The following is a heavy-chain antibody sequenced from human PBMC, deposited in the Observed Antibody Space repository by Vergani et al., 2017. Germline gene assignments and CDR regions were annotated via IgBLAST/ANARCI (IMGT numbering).Heavy chain of an antibody. CDR3: ATPQTVTTGGMEV. V-gene: IGHV1-69-2*01. D-gene: IGHD4-17*01. CDR2: VDPEDGET. CDR1: GYTFTDHY. Sequence: EVQLVQSGAEVKKPGATMKISCKVSGYTFTDHYMHWVKQAPGKGLEWMGLVDPEDGETIYAEKFKGRVTIAADTSTDTAHLDLSSLRSEDTAVYYCATPQTVTTGGMEVWGQG. J-gene: IGHJ6*02.